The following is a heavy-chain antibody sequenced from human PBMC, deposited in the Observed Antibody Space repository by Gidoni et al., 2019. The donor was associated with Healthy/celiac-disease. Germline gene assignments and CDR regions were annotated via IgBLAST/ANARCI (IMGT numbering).Heavy chain of an antibody. CDR3: ARDRPAEDYFDY. V-gene: IGHV4-31*03. Sequence: QVQLQESGPGLVKPSQTLSLTCPVSGCSISSGGYYWSWIRQHPGKGLEWIGYIYYSGSTYYNPSLKSRVTISVDTSKNQFSLKLSSVTAADTAVYYCARDRPAEDYFDYWGQGTLVTVSS. CDR2: IYYSGST. D-gene: IGHD6-6*01. CDR1: GCSISSGGYY. J-gene: IGHJ4*02.